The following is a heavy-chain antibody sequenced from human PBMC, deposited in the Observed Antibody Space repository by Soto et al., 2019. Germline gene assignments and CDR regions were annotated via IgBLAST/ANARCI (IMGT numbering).Heavy chain of an antibody. Sequence: GCSLRLFCAASGFTFSSYAMSWVRQAPGMGLAWVSAISVIGGSTYYADSVKGRFTISRDNSNNTLYLQMTSLRAEDMAVYYCAKGQLVRYYYYGMDVWCQGTTVTVSS. CDR1: GFTFSSYA. D-gene: IGHD6-13*01. V-gene: IGHV3-23*01. CDR2: ISVIGGST. CDR3: AKGQLVRYYYYGMDV. J-gene: IGHJ6*02.